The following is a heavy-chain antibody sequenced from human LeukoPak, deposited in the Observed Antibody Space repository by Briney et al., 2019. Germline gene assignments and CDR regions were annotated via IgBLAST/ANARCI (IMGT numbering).Heavy chain of an antibody. CDR1: GGTFSSST. J-gene: IGHJ4*02. CDR2: ITPIFGTP. D-gene: IGHD2-21*02. CDR3: ARGWLAETTVVTPYNY. V-gene: IGHV1-69*13. Sequence: ASVKVSCKASGGTFSSSTISWVRRAPGQGLEWMGGITPIFGTPNYAQKFQGRVTITAVESMSTAYMELSSLRSEDTAVYYCARGWLAETTVVTPYNYWGQGTLVTVSS.